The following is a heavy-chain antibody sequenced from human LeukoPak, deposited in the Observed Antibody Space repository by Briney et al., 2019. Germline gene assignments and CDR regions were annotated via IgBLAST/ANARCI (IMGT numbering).Heavy chain of an antibody. D-gene: IGHD6-13*01. CDR2: ISGSGGST. V-gene: IGHV3-23*01. Sequence: GGSLRLSCAASGFTFSSNAMTWVRQAPGKGLEWVSAISGSGGSTYYADSVKGRFTISRDNSKNTLYLQMNSLRAEDTAMYYCARSKCIAAAGFNAFDIWGQGTMVTVSS. CDR3: ARSKCIAAAGFNAFDI. CDR1: GFTFSSNA. J-gene: IGHJ3*02.